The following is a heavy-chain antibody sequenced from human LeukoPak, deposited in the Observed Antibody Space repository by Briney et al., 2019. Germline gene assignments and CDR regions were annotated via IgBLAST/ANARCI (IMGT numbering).Heavy chain of an antibody. CDR1: GFTFSSYG. CDR3: AKVGYDILTGYPSLDY. CDR2: ISYDGSNK. J-gene: IGHJ4*02. D-gene: IGHD3-9*01. Sequence: GGSLRLSCAASGFTFSSYGMHWVRQAPGKGLEWVAVISYDGSNKYYADSVKGRFTISRDNSQNTLYLQMNSLRAEDTAVYYCAKVGYDILTGYPSLDYWGQGTLVTVSS. V-gene: IGHV3-30*18.